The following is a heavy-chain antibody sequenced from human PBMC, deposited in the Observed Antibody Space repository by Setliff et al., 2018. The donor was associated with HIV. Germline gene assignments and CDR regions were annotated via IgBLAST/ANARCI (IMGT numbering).Heavy chain of an antibody. CDR3: ARGWSEDTSMVQVEYFEH. CDR2: IFAFLNIP. D-gene: IGHD5-18*01. J-gene: IGHJ1*01. Sequence: SVKVSCKTSGVTFNTYAFSWVRQAPGQGLEWMGDIFAFLNIPNYAQKFQGRVTITADKPTSTAYMELSSLRSEDTAVYFCARGWSEDTSMVQVEYFEHWGQGTLVTVSS. CDR1: GVTFNTYA. V-gene: IGHV1-69*10.